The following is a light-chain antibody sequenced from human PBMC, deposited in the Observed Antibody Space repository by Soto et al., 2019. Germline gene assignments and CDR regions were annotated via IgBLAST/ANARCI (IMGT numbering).Light chain of an antibody. CDR2: GAS. CDR3: QQYGSSPLT. J-gene: IGKJ1*01. V-gene: IGKV3-20*01. CDR1: QSVSSSY. Sequence: EIVLTQSPGTLSLSPGERATLSCRASQSVSSSYLAWYQQKPGQAPRLLIYGASSRATGIPDRFSGSGSGTDFTLNISRLEPEDCAVYYCQQYGSSPLTFGQGTKVEMK.